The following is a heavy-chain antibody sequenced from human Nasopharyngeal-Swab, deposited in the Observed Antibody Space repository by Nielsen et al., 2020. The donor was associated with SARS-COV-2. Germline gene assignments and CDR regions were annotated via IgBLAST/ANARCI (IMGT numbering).Heavy chain of an antibody. CDR1: GGSISGYY. D-gene: IGHD3-22*01. CDR2: IYYSGST. J-gene: IGHJ4*02. Sequence: SETLSLTCTVSGGSISGYYWSWIRQPPGKGLEWIGYIYYSGSTNYNPSLKSRVTISVDTSKNQFSLKLSSVTAADTAVYYCSRYDTTGRWAFDYWGQGTLVTVSS. V-gene: IGHV4-59*01. CDR3: SRYDTTGRWAFDY.